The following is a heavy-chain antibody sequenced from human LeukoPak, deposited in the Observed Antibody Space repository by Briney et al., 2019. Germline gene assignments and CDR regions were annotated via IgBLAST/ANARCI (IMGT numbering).Heavy chain of an antibody. J-gene: IGHJ4*02. CDR1: GFTVSDYH. V-gene: IGHV3-11*01. D-gene: IGHD3-16*01. CDR2: ITSSGRST. CDR3: TRGRRGSYYAFEY. Sequence: GGSLRLSCAASGFTVSDYHMSWVRQAPGRGLEWISYITSSGRSTNHADSVKGRFTISRDNAKNSVVLRMSSLTVEDTAVYYCTRGRRGSYYAFEYWGQGALVAVSS.